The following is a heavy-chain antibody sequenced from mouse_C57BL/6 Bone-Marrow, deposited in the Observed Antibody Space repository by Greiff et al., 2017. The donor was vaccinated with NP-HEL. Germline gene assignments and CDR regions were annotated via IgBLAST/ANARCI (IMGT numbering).Heavy chain of an antibody. CDR1: GYTFTSYW. CDR3: ARRKREDYAMDY. Sequence: QVQLQQSGAELVMPGASVKLSCKASGYTFTSYWMHWVKQRPGQGLEWIGEIDPSDSYTNYNQKFKGKSTLTVDKSSSTAYMQLSSLTSEDSAVYYCARRKREDYAMDYWGQGTSVTVSS. V-gene: IGHV1-69*01. J-gene: IGHJ4*01. CDR2: IDPSDSYT.